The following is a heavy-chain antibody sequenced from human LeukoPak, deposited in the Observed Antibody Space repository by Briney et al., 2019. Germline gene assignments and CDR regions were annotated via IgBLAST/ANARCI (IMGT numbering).Heavy chain of an antibody. Sequence: GRSLRLSCAASGFTFSSYGMHWVRQAPGKGLEWVAVISYDGSNKYYADSVKGRFTISRDNSKNTLYLQMNSLRAEDTAVYYCAKEGFGLQYGMDVWGQGTTVTVSS. CDR1: GFTFSSYG. D-gene: IGHD3/OR15-3a*01. J-gene: IGHJ6*02. CDR2: ISYDGSNK. V-gene: IGHV3-30*18. CDR3: AKEGFGLQYGMDV.